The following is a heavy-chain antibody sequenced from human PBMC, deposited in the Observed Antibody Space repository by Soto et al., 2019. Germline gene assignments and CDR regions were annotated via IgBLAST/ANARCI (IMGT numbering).Heavy chain of an antibody. V-gene: IGHV3-30*18. CDR2: ISYDGSDK. CDR3: SKDLDGLQGLVDSSFCFDY. Sequence: QVQLVESGGGVVQPGRSLRLSCAASGFTFNSYGMHWVRQAPGKGLEWVAVISYDGSDKYYADSVKGRFTISRDNSKNXLXXQMNSLRAEDTDVYYCSKDLDGLQGLVDSSFCFDYWGQGTLVTVSS. D-gene: IGHD3-16*02. J-gene: IGHJ4*02. CDR1: GFTFNSYG.